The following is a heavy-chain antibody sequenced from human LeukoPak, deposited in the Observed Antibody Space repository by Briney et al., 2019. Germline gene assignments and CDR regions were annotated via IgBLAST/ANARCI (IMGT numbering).Heavy chain of an antibody. Sequence: PGGSLRLSCSGSGFTLSFYAMHWVRQAPGKGLEYVSTISSNGDSTQYADSVKGRFSISRDNSKNTLYLQMSSLRAEATDVYHWVKERRSAGSPHWGQGTLVTVSS. D-gene: IGHD3-10*01. J-gene: IGHJ4*02. V-gene: IGHV3-64D*06. CDR1: GFTLSFYA. CDR3: VKERRSAGSPH. CDR2: ISSNGDST.